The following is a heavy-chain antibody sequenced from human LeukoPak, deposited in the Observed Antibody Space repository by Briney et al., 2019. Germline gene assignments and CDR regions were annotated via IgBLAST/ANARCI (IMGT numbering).Heavy chain of an antibody. Sequence: GGSLRLSCAGSGFTFSDYYINWVRQAPGKGLEWVGRTRNKANSYTPDYAASVKGRFTISRDESKNSLYLQMNSLNTEDTAVYYCAMEGESSGPDFDYWGQGTLVTVSS. CDR1: GFTFSDYY. V-gene: IGHV3-72*01. D-gene: IGHD3-22*01. J-gene: IGHJ4*02. CDR2: TRNKANSYTP. CDR3: AMEGESSGPDFDY.